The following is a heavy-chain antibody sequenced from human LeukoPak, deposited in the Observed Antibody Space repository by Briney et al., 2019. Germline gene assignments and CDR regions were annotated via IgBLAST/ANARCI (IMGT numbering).Heavy chain of an antibody. V-gene: IGHV1-8*01. D-gene: IGHD1-26*01. CDR3: ARRSVGSRFDP. Sequence: AFVEGSCKASGYNFTCYNIKWGRPGPGQGVGGRGWMNPNSGNTGYAQKFQGRVTMTRNTSISTAYMELSSLRSEDTAVYYCARRSVGSRFDPWGQGTLVTVSS. CDR2: MNPNSGNT. CDR1: GYNFTCYN. J-gene: IGHJ5*02.